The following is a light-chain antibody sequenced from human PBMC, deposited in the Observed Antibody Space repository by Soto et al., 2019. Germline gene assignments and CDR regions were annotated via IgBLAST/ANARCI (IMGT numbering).Light chain of an antibody. V-gene: IGLV1-51*01. J-gene: IGLJ1*01. CDR3: GSWDSRLSAYV. Sequence: QSVMTQPPSVSAAPGQTVTIYCPGSSSNIGGNSVSWYQQLPGTAPKLLIYDDNKRPSGIPDRFSGSKSGTSATLGITGFQTGDEADYYCGSWDSRLSAYVFGTGTKLTVL. CDR1: SSNIGGNS. CDR2: DDN.